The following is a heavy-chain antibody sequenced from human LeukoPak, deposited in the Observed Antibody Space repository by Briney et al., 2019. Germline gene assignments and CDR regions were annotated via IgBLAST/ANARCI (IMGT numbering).Heavy chain of an antibody. J-gene: IGHJ3*02. Sequence: PGGSLRLSCAASGFTFSNYGMHWVRQAPGKGLEWVAGIWYDGSTYYTDSVKGRITISRGNSKNTLFLQMNTLGAEDTAVYYCARDLTTILSSFDIWGQGTMVTVSS. CDR3: ARDLTTILSSFDI. V-gene: IGHV3-33*01. CDR1: GFTFSNYG. CDR2: IWYDGST. D-gene: IGHD3-9*01.